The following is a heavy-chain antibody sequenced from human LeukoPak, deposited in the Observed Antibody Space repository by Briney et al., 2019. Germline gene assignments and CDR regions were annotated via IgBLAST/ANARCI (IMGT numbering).Heavy chain of an antibody. V-gene: IGHV4-34*01. CDR3: ARRSRGYYDSSGYYSY. J-gene: IGHJ4*02. CDR2: INHSGST. D-gene: IGHD3-22*01. Sequence: KPSETPSLTCAVYGGSFSGYYWSWIRQPPGKGLEWIGEINHSGSTNYNPSLKSRVTISVDTSKNQFSLKLSSVTAADTAVYYCARRSRGYYDSSGYYSYRGQGTLVTVSS. CDR1: GGSFSGYY.